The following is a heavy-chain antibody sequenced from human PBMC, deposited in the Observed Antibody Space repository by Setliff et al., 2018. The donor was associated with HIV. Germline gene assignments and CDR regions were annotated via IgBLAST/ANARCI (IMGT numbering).Heavy chain of an antibody. J-gene: IGHJ5*02. V-gene: IGHV4-34*01. CDR1: GGSFSHYY. CDR2: INQERTT. CDR3: ARVRLSFDNVRCFDL. Sequence: SETLSLTCAVYGGSFSHYYWTWIRQSPGKGLEWIAEINQERTTFYNPSPKSRVIMSLDTSRNEVSLRLNSVTAADTATYFCARVRLSFDNVRCFDLWGQGTLVTVSS. D-gene: IGHD1-20*01.